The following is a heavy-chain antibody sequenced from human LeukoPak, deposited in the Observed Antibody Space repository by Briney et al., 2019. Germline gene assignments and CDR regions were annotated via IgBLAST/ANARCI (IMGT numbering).Heavy chain of an antibody. CDR1: GFTFSSYG. D-gene: IGHD1-26*01. CDR2: IRYGGNNK. V-gene: IGHV3-30*02. J-gene: IGHJ4*02. CDR3: ARESIVGTTGGGDY. Sequence: SGGSLRLSCAASGFTFSSYGMHWVRQAPGKGLEWVAFIRYGGNNKYYADSVKGRFTISRDNSKNTLYLQMNSLRAEDTAVYYCARESIVGTTGGGDYWGQGTLVTVSS.